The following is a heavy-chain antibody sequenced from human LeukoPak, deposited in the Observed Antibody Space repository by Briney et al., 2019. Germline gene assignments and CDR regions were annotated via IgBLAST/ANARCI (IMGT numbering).Heavy chain of an antibody. CDR1: GFTFSSKW. CDR3: AREAYGSGNYYSDY. D-gene: IGHD3-10*01. J-gene: IGHJ4*02. Sequence: GGPLRLSCAASGFTFSSKWMQWVRQAPGKGLVWVSRIHKDGSSTIYADSVKDRFTISRDNAKNTLYLQMNSLRAEDTAMYYCAREAYGSGNYYSDYWGQGTLVTVSS. V-gene: IGHV3-74*01. CDR2: IHKDGSST.